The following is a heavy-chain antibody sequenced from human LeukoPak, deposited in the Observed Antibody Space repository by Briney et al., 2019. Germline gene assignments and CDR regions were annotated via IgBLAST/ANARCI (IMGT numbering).Heavy chain of an antibody. CDR3: ARGEPDYGDYIFDY. J-gene: IGHJ4*02. Sequence: TSETLSLTCAVYGGSFSGYYWSWIRQPPGKGLEWIGEINHSGSTNYNPSLKSRVTISVDTSKNQFSLKLSSVTAADTAVYYCARGEPDYGDYIFDYWGQGTLVTVSS. V-gene: IGHV4-34*01. D-gene: IGHD4-17*01. CDR2: INHSGST. CDR1: GGSFSGYY.